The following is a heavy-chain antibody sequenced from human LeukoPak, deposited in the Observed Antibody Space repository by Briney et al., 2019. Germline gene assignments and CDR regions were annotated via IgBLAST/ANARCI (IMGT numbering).Heavy chain of an antibody. CDR2: IYHNGAH. D-gene: IGHD6-6*01. J-gene: IGHJ6*02. Sequence: PSGTLSLTCAVSVGSLNSGNWWSWVRQSPGKGLEWIGEIYHNGAHNYNPPLKSPVPISVDTSKNQFSLKLSSVNAADTAVYYCARLNEYSSSSGAAYGMDVWGQGTTVTVSS. V-gene: IGHV4-4*02. CDR1: VGSLNSGNW. CDR3: ARLNEYSSSSGAAYGMDV.